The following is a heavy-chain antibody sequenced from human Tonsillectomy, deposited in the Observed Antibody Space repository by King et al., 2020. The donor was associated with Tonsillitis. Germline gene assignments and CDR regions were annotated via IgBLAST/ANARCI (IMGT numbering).Heavy chain of an antibody. CDR2: IIPMSGTT. CDR3: ARADHTAVFDY. Sequence: QLVQSGAEVKKPGSSVKVSCKASGGTFSSSAISWVRQAPGQGLEWMGGIIPMSGTTNYAQTFQGRVTITADESTSIAYMELSSLRSEDTAVYYCARADHTAVFDYWGQGTLVIVSS. D-gene: IGHD1-14*01. J-gene: IGHJ4*02. CDR1: GGTFSSSA. V-gene: IGHV1-69*01.